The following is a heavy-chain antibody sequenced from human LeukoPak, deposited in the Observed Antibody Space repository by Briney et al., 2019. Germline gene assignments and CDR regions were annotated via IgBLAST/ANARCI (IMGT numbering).Heavy chain of an antibody. CDR2: INPDGSVR. V-gene: IGHV3-7*01. D-gene: IGHD4-17*01. Sequence: GSLRLSCAASGFSISTYSMSWVRQGPGKGLKWVATINPDGSVRHYVGSVQGRFTISRDDAENSVYLQMNTLIVEDTAVYYCARLFGGVTTSDYWGQGTLVTVSS. J-gene: IGHJ4*02. CDR3: ARLFGGVTTSDY. CDR1: GFSISTYS.